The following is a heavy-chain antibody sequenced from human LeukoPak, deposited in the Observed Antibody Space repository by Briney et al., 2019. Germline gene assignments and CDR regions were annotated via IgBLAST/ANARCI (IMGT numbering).Heavy chain of an antibody. V-gene: IGHV3-30*02. CDR3: ATLENEYSSSTAAFDI. CDR2: IRYDGSNK. CDR1: GFTFSSYG. J-gene: IGHJ3*02. D-gene: IGHD6-6*01. Sequence: GGSLRLSCAASGFTFSSYGMHWVRQAPGKGLEWVAFIRYDGSNKYYADSVKGRFTISRDNSKNTLYLQMNSLRAEDTAVYYCATLENEYSSSTAAFDIWGQGTMVTVSS.